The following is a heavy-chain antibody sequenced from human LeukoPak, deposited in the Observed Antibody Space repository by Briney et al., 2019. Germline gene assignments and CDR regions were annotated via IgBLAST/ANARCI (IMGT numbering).Heavy chain of an antibody. V-gene: IGHV1-18*01. J-gene: IGHJ6*03. D-gene: IGHD3-10*01. CDR2: ISAYNGNT. CDR3: GRSSGSLFFYLYIDV. Sequence: ASVKVSCKASGYTFTSYGISWVRQAPGQGREWMGWISAYNGNTNYAQKLQGRVTMTTDTSTSTAYMELRSLRSDDTAGYFWGRSSGSLFFYLYIDVWGKGTTVTVSS. CDR1: GYTFTSYG.